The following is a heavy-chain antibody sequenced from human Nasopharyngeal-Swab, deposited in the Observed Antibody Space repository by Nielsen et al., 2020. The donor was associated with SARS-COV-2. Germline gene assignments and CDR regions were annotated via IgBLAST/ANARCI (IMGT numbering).Heavy chain of an antibody. D-gene: IGHD3-10*01. CDR1: GGYVGSGSYY. CDR3: AREPSMVRGPFDP. V-gene: IGHV4-61*01. J-gene: IGHJ5*02. CDR2: IYYSGST. Sequence: SETLSLTCTVSGGYVGSGSYYWSWIRQPLGKELAWIGYIYYSGSTNYNPSLKCRVTISVYTSKNQFSLKLSSVTAADPAVYCCAREPSMVRGPFDPWGQGTLVTVSS.